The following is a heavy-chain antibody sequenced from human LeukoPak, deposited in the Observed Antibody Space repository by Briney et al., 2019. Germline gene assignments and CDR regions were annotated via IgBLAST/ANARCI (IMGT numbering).Heavy chain of an antibody. D-gene: IGHD5-18*01. V-gene: IGHV1-18*01. Sequence: ASVKVSCKASGYTFTSYGISWVRQAPGQGLEWMGWISAYNGNTNYAQKLQGRVTMTTDTSTSTAYMELGSLRSDDTAVYYCARDPGYSYGHGWFDPWGQGTLVTVSS. CDR1: GYTFTSYG. J-gene: IGHJ5*02. CDR2: ISAYNGNT. CDR3: ARDPGYSYGHGWFDP.